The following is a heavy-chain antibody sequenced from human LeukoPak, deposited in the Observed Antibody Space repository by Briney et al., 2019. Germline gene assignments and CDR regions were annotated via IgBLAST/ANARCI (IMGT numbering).Heavy chain of an antibody. CDR1: GFTSSSYE. J-gene: IGHJ4*02. D-gene: IGHD1-1*01. Sequence: GGSLRLSCAASGFTSSSYEMNWVRQAPGKGPEWVSYISSSGSTIYYADSVKGRFTISRDNAKNSLYLQMNSLRAEDTAVYYCARGWKYYFDYWGQGTLVTVSS. CDR2: ISSSGSTI. CDR3: ARGWKYYFDY. V-gene: IGHV3-48*03.